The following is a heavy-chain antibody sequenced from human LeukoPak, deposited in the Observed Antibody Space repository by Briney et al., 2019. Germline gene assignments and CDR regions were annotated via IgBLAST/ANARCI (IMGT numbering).Heavy chain of an antibody. V-gene: IGHV1-2*02. J-gene: IGHJ4*02. CDR2: IKPNSGVT. D-gene: IGHD2-21*02. Sequence: GASVKVSCKTSGYTFATYFMHRVRQAPGQGLEWMGYIKPNSGVTNYAQKFRGRVTMTWDTSISTAYIELSGLTSDDTAIYYCAIPTYCGSDCYFNFDYWGQGTLVTVSS. CDR3: AIPTYCGSDCYFNFDY. CDR1: GYTFATYF.